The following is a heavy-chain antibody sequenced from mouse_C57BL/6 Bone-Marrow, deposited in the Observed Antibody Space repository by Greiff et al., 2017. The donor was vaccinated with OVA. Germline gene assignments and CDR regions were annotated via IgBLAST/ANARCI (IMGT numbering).Heavy chain of an antibody. CDR2: INPNNGGT. CDR1: GYTFTDYY. CDR3: ARGQRRLS. Sequence: EVQLQQSGPELVKPGASVKISCKASGYTFTDYYMNWVKQSHGKSLEWIGDINPNNGGTSYNQKFKGKATLTVDKSSSTAYMELRSLTSEDSAVYYCARGQRRLSWGQGTLVTVSA. V-gene: IGHV1-26*01. J-gene: IGHJ3*01. D-gene: IGHD3-2*02.